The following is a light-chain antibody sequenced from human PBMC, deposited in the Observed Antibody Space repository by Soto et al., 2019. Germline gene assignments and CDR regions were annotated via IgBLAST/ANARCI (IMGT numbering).Light chain of an antibody. V-gene: IGLV2-8*01. CDR3: SSYTARGV. CDR1: SKDVGDNDH. Sequence: QSVLTQPPSASGSPGQSVTISCSGTSKDVGDNDHVSWYQQHPGKAPKLLISEVNKRPSGVPDRFSGSKSGNTASLIVSGLRAEDEADYYCSSYTARGVFGGGTKLTVL. CDR2: EVN. J-gene: IGLJ3*02.